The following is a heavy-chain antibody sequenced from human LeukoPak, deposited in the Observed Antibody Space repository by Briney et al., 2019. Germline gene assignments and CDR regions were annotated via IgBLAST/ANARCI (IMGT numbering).Heavy chain of an antibody. V-gene: IGHV4-38-2*02. D-gene: IGHD3-22*01. CDR1: GYSLSSGYY. CDR2: SGST. Sequence: PSETLSLTCTVSGYSLSSGYYWGWIRQPPGQGLEWIGSGSTYYNPSPKSRVTISVDTSKNQFSLKLSSVTAADTAVYFCASPRGDESGGYYTWYFHQWGQRILVTVSS. J-gene: IGHJ1*01. CDR3: ASPRGDESGGYYTWYFHQ.